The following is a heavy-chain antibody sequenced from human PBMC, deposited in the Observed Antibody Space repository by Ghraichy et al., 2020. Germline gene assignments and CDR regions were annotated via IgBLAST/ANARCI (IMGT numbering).Heavy chain of an antibody. V-gene: IGHV3-48*02. CDR2: ISSSSTI. D-gene: IGHD2-2*01. CDR3: ARDMCSSTSCYYYYGMDV. CDR1: GFTFSSYS. Sequence: GGSLRLSCAASGFTFSSYSMNWVRQAPGKGLEWVSYISSSSTIYYADSVKGRFTISRDNAKNSLYLQMNSLRDEDTAVYYCARDMCSSTSCYYYYGMDVWGQGTTVTVSS. J-gene: IGHJ6*02.